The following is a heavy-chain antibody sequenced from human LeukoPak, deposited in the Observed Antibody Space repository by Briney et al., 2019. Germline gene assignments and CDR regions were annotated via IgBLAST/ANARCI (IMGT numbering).Heavy chain of an antibody. V-gene: IGHV3-23*01. Sequence: GGSLRLSCAASGFTFSSYGMSWVRPAPGKGLEWVSSISGSGGSTYYADSVKGRFTISRDNSKNTLYLQMNSLRAEDTAVYYCAKIPYSIAAAGNPDYWGQGTLVTVSS. CDR3: AKIPYSIAAAGNPDY. J-gene: IGHJ4*02. CDR2: ISGSGGST. CDR1: GFTFSSYG. D-gene: IGHD6-13*01.